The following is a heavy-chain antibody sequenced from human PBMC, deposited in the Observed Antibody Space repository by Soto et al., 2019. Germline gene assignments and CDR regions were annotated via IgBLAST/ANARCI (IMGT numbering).Heavy chain of an antibody. J-gene: IGHJ6*01. CDR1: GFTFSNAW. Sequence: EVQLVESGGGLVKPGGSLRLSCAASGFTFSNAWMSWVRQAPGKGLEWVGRIKSKTDGGTTDYAAPVKGRFTISRDDSRNTLYLQMNSLKTEDTAVSYCTTASSVAGGYYYYGMDVWGHGTKVTFSS. D-gene: IGHD2-15*01. CDR2: IKSKTDGGTT. V-gene: IGHV3-15*01. CDR3: TTASSVAGGYYYYGMDV.